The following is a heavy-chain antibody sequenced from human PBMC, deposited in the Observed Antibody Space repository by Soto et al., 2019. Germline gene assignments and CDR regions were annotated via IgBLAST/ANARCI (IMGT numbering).Heavy chain of an antibody. CDR1: GYTFTSYG. CDR3: ATGAYSGYEPYYYYGMDV. CDR2: ISAYNGNT. Sequence: ASVKVSYKASGYTFTSYGISWVRQAPGQALEWMGWISAYNGNTNYAQKLQGRVTMTTDTSTSTAYMELRSLRSDDTAVYYCATGAYSGYEPYYYYGMDVWGQGTTVTVSS. D-gene: IGHD5-12*01. V-gene: IGHV1-18*01. J-gene: IGHJ6*02.